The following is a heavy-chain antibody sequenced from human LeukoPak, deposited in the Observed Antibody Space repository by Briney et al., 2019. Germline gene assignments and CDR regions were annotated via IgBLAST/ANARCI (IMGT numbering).Heavy chain of an antibody. Sequence: GGSLRLSCAASGFTFSAYSMNWVRQAPGKGLEWVSYISDRSSRIYYADSVRGRFTVSRDDGRGSLFLQMNSLRDEDTAVYYCAKDKGDFWSGHHYWGQGTLVTVSS. V-gene: IGHV3-48*02. CDR2: ISDRSSRI. D-gene: IGHD3-3*01. CDR1: GFTFSAYS. CDR3: AKDKGDFWSGHHY. J-gene: IGHJ4*02.